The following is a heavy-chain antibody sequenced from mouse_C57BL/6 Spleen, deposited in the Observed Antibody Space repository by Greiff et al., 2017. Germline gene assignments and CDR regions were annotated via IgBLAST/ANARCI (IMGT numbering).Heavy chain of an antibody. Sequence: EVNVVESGGGLVKPGGSLKLSCAASGFTFSSYAMSWVRQTPEKRLEWVATISDGGSYTYYPDNVKGRFTISRDNAKNNLYLQMSHLKSEDTAMYYCARDGYYDFDYWGQGTTLTVSS. V-gene: IGHV5-4*01. CDR1: GFTFSSYA. CDR2: ISDGGSYT. CDR3: ARDGYYDFDY. J-gene: IGHJ2*01. D-gene: IGHD2-3*01.